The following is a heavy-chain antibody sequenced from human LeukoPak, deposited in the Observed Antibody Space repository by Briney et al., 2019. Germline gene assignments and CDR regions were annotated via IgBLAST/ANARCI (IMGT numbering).Heavy chain of an antibody. Sequence: PGGSLRLSCAASGFNFNNYWMNWIRQAPGKGLEWVCNIKPDGSEKHYVDSVKGRLTIARDNAKKSLYLQMNSLRAEDTAVYYCARGDYYGSGSYYHDAFDIWGQGTMVTVSS. D-gene: IGHD3-10*01. CDR3: ARGDYYGSGSYYHDAFDI. CDR1: GFNFNNYW. V-gene: IGHV3-7*03. CDR2: IKPDGSEK. J-gene: IGHJ3*02.